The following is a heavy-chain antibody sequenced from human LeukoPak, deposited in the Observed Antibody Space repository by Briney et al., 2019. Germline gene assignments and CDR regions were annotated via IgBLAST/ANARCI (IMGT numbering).Heavy chain of an antibody. Sequence: GRSLRLSCAASGFTFDDYAMHWVRQAPGKGLEWVSGISWNSGSIGYADSVKGRFTISRDNAKNSLYLQMNSLRAVDMALYYCAKGGPTVPTLPFDYWGQGTLVTVSS. CDR2: ISWNSGSI. CDR1: GFTFDDYA. J-gene: IGHJ4*02. V-gene: IGHV3-9*03. CDR3: AKGGPTVPTLPFDY. D-gene: IGHD4/OR15-4a*01.